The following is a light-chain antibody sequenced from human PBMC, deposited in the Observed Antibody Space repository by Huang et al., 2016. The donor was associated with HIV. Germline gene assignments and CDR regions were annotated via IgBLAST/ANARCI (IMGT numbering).Light chain of an antibody. V-gene: IGKV3-15*01. CDR3: KHYKNWPPLVT. CDR2: GSA. CDR1: QRINSN. J-gene: IGKJ4*02. Sequence: EIVMTQSPATLSVSPGESATVSCRASQRINSNMAWYQQKPGQAPRLLRYGSATRAAGVPDGFRGSGYGTDFALTISSLQSEDFAFYYCKHYKNWPPLVTFGGGTKVEIK.